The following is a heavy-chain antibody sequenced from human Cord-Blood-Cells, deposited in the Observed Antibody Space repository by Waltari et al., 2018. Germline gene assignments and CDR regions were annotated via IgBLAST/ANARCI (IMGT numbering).Heavy chain of an antibody. J-gene: IGHJ6*02. V-gene: IGHV1-2*06. CDR2: INPNSGGT. CDR3: ARDPHYYSNYGYYYGMDV. CDR1: GYTFTGYY. D-gene: IGHD4-4*01. Sequence: QVQLVQSGAEVKKPGASVKVSCKAFGYTFTGYYMHWVRQAPGHGLEWMGRINPNSGGTNYAQKFHGRVTMTRDTSISTAYMELSRLRSDDTAVYYCARDPHYYSNYGYYYGMDVWGQGTTVTVSS.